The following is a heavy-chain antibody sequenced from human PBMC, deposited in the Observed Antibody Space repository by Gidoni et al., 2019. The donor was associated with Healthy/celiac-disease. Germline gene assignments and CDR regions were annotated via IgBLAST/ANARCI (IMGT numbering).Heavy chain of an antibody. V-gene: IGHV3-7*01. CDR2: IKQDGSEK. CDR3: ARGRRGVPGAFDI. CDR1: GFTFSSYW. D-gene: IGHD3-3*01. J-gene: IGHJ3*02. Sequence: EVQLVESGGGLVQPGGSLSLSCAASGFTFSSYWMSWVRQAPGKGLEWVANIKQDGSEKYYVDSVKGRFTISRDNAKNSLYLQMNSLRAEDTAVYYCARGRRGVPGAFDIWGQGTMVTVSS.